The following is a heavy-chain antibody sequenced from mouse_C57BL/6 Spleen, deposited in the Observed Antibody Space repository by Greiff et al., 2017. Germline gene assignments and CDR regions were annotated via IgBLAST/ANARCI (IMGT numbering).Heavy chain of an antibody. CDR2: IYPGGGYT. CDR3: ARHDGSGPYYYAMDY. D-gene: IGHD1-1*01. Sequence: QVQLQQSGAELVRPGTSVKMSCKASGYTFTNYWIGWAKQRPGHGLEWIGDIYPGGGYTNYNEKFKGKATLTADKSSSTAYMQFSSLTSEDSAIYYCARHDGSGPYYYAMDYWGQGTSVTVSS. CDR1: GYTFTNYW. V-gene: IGHV1-63*01. J-gene: IGHJ4*01.